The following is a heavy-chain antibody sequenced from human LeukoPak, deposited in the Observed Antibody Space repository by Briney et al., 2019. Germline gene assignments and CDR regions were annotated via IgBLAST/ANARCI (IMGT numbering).Heavy chain of an antibody. Sequence: SETLSLTCAVYGGSFSGYYWSWIRQPPGKGLEWIGEINHSGSTNYNPSLKSRVTISVDTSKNQFSLKLSSVTAADTAVYYCARPHGYCSSTSCYADDYWGQGTLVTVSS. CDR1: GGSFSGYY. J-gene: IGHJ4*02. V-gene: IGHV4-34*01. CDR3: ARPHGYCSSTSCYADDY. D-gene: IGHD2-2*03. CDR2: INHSGST.